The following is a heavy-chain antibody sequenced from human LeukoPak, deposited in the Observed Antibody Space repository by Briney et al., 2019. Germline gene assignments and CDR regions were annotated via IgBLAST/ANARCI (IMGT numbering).Heavy chain of an antibody. CDR3: ARDQTVTRYGMDV. J-gene: IGHJ6*02. D-gene: IGHD4-17*01. V-gene: IGHV1-18*01. CDR1: GYTFTSYG. CDR2: ISAYNGNT. Sequence: ASVKVSCKASGYTFTSYGISWVRQAPGQGLEWMGWISAYNGNTNYAQNLQGRVTMTTDTSTSTAYMELRSLRSDDTAVYYCARDQTVTRYGMDVWGQGTRSSSP.